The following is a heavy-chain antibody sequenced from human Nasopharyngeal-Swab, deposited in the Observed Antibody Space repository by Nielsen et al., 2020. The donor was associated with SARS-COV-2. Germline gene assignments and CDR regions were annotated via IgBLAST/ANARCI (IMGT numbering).Heavy chain of an antibody. V-gene: IGHV3-33*01. CDR2: IWYDGSNK. J-gene: IGHJ6*04. CDR1: GFTFSSYG. CDR3: ARDLGSSGSSVSLDV. D-gene: IGHD1-26*01. Sequence: GGSLRLSCAASGFTFSSYGMHWVRQAPGKGLEWVAVIWYDGSNKYYADSVKGRFTISRDDSKNTLYLQMNSLRAEDTAVYYCARDLGSSGSSVSLDVWGKGTTVTVSS.